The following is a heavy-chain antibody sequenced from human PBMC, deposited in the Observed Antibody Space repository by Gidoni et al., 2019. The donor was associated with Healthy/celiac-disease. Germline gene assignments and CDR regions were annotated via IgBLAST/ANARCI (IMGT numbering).Heavy chain of an antibody. Sequence: QLQLQESGPGLVKPSETLSLTCTVSGGSISSSSYYWGWIRQPPGKGLEWIGSIYYSGSTYYNPSLKSRVTISVDTSKNQFSLKLSSVTAADTAVYYCARVFSSSSDYFDYWGQGTLVTVSS. CDR1: GGSISSSSYY. D-gene: IGHD6-6*01. V-gene: IGHV4-39*01. CDR3: ARVFSSSSDYFDY. CDR2: IYYSGST. J-gene: IGHJ4*02.